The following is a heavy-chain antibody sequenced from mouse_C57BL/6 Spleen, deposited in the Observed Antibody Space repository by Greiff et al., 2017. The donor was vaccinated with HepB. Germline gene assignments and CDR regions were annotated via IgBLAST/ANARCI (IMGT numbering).Heavy chain of an antibody. Sequence: QVQLQQPGAELVMPGASVKLSCKASGYTFTSYWMHWVKQRPGQGLEWIGEIDPSDSYTNYNQKFKGKSTLTVDKSSSTAYMQLSSLTSEDSAVYYCARRSNYLFAYWGQGTLVTVSA. CDR1: GYTFTSYW. CDR3: ARRSNYLFAY. J-gene: IGHJ3*01. D-gene: IGHD2-5*01. CDR2: IDPSDSYT. V-gene: IGHV1-69*01.